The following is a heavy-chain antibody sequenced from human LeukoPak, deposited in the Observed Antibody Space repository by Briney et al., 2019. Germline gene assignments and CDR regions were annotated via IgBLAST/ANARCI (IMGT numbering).Heavy chain of an antibody. V-gene: IGHV4-39*01. Sequence: PSETLSLTCTVSGGSFSSTNFYWGWIRQPPGKGLEWIGTLSYSGSTYYNPSLESRVTISVDTSKNQFSLELSSVTAADTAVYYCARRDIVATISTWGQGTLVTVSS. CDR1: GGSFSSTNFY. J-gene: IGHJ4*02. CDR2: LSYSGST. CDR3: ARRDIVATIST. D-gene: IGHD5-12*01.